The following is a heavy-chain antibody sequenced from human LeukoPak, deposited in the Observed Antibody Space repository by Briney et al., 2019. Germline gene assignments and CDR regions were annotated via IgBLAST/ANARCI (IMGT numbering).Heavy chain of an antibody. Sequence: PGGSLRLSCAASGFTFSSYWMSWVRQAPGKGLEWVAYIKQDGREKDYVDSVKGRFTISRDNAKNSLYLQMNSLRAEDTAVYYCARYSSSYFDYWGQGTLVTVSS. V-gene: IGHV3-7*01. J-gene: IGHJ4*02. CDR2: IKQDGREK. D-gene: IGHD6-13*01. CDR1: GFTFSSYW. CDR3: ARYSSSYFDY.